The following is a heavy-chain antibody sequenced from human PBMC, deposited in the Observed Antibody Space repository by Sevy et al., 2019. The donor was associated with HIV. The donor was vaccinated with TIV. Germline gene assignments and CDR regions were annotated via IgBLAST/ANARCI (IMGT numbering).Heavy chain of an antibody. CDR2: ISYHGRDK. V-gene: IGHV3-30*18. CDR3: AKDFTGYNGMDV. Sequence: GGSLRLSCVVSGISFTTSGMHWVRQAPGKGLEWVAVISYHGRDKFYAESVKGRSTSSRDNSKNMLYLQMNSLRAEDTAVYYCAKDFTGYNGMDVWGQGTKVTVSS. CDR1: GISFTTSG. D-gene: IGHD3-9*01. J-gene: IGHJ6*02.